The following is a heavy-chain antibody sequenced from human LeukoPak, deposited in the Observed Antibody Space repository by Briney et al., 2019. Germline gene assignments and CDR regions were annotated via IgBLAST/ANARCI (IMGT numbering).Heavy chain of an antibody. Sequence: SETLSLTCTVSGGSISSHYWSWIRQPPGKGLEWIGYIYYSGSTNYNPSLKCRVTISVDTSKNQFSLKLSSVTAADTAVYYCARYRGRAYYYYMDVWGKGTTVTVSS. D-gene: IGHD1-1*01. CDR3: ARYRGRAYYYYMDV. J-gene: IGHJ6*03. CDR1: GGSISSHY. CDR2: IYYSGST. V-gene: IGHV4-59*11.